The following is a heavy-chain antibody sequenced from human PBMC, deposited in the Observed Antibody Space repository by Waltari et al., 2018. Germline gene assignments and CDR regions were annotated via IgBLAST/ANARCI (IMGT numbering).Heavy chain of an antibody. J-gene: IGHJ6*02. CDR2: ITPIFGTE. CDR1: GGTFSSYA. CDR3: ARTQNTIFGVVIINPYYYGMDV. D-gene: IGHD3-3*01. V-gene: IGHV1-69*12. Sequence: QVQLVQSGAEVKKPGSSVKVSCKASGGTFSSYAISWVRQAPGQGLEWMGGITPIFGTENYAQKFQGRGTITADESTSTAYMELSSLRSEDTAVYYCARTQNTIFGVVIINPYYYGMDVWGQGTTVTVSS.